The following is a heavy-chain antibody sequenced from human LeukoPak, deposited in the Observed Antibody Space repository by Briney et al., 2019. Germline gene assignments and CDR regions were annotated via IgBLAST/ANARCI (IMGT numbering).Heavy chain of an antibody. CDR3: AKANWGSRDAFDI. V-gene: IGHV3-33*06. Sequence: GRSLRLSCAASGFTFSSYGMHWVCQAPGKGLEWVAVIWYDGSNKYYADSVKGRFTISRDNSKNTLYLQTNSLRAEDTAVYYCAKANWGSRDAFDIWGQGTMVTVSS. CDR2: IWYDGSNK. CDR1: GFTFSSYG. J-gene: IGHJ3*02. D-gene: IGHD7-27*01.